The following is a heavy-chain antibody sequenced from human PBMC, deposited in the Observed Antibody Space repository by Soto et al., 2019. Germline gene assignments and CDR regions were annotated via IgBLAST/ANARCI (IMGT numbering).Heavy chain of an antibody. Sequence: QVQVVESGGGVVQPGRSLRLSCATSGFSFSRIAMHWVRQAPGKGLEWVAAIWHDGSNEQSADSVKGRFSISRGSSKNIVDLLMPSLAAGDTDVSLGSRVSGLWFVGLADWGQGTT. CDR2: IWHDGSNE. D-gene: IGHD2-21*01. V-gene: IGHV3-33*01. CDR3: SRVSGLWFVGLAD. CDR1: GFSFSRIA. J-gene: IGHJ6*01.